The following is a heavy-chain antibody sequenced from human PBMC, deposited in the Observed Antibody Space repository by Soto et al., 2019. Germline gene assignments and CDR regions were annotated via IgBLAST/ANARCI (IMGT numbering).Heavy chain of an antibody. CDR2: ISYDGSNK. J-gene: IGHJ6*02. Sequence: QPGGSLRLSCAASGFTFSSYAMHWVRQAPGKGLEWVAVISYDGSNKYYADSVKGRFTISRDNSKNTLYLQMNSLRAEDTAVYYCARDITGTTLPHYGMDVWGQGTTVTVSS. CDR3: ARDITGTTLPHYGMDV. V-gene: IGHV3-30-3*01. D-gene: IGHD1-7*01. CDR1: GFTFSSYA.